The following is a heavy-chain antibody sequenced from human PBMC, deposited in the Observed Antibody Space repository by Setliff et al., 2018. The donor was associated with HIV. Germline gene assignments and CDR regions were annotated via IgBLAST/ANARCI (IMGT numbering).Heavy chain of an antibody. D-gene: IGHD6-6*01. Sequence: ASVKVSCKASGYTFTSYYIHWVRQAPGQGLEWMGIINPSGGGTTYAQTFQDRVTMSRDTSTSTVYMELSSLRSEDTAVYYCARAPGSSSSRGWFDPWGQGTLVTVSS. CDR2: INPSGGGT. CDR1: GYTFTSYY. CDR3: ARAPGSSSSRGWFDP. J-gene: IGHJ5*02. V-gene: IGHV1-46*01.